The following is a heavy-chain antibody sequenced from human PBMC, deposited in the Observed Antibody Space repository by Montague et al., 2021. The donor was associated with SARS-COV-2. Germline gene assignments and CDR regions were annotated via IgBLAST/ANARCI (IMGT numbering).Heavy chain of an antibody. D-gene: IGHD3-22*01. Sequence: SETLSLTCAVYDGSFSDYSWTWIRQPPGKGLEWIGEINHRGSTNYNPSLKSRVTISVDTSKNQFSLKMTSVTAADTAVYYCARGRQHINMVVVVVTGGEYYFGFWGQGTLVGVAS. CDR1: DGSFSDYS. J-gene: IGHJ4*02. V-gene: IGHV4-34*01. CDR2: INHRGST. CDR3: ARGRQHINMVVVVVTGGEYYFGF.